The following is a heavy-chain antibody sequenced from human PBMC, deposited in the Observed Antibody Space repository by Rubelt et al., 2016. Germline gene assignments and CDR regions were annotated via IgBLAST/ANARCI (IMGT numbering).Heavy chain of an antibody. V-gene: IGHV3-11*06. CDR2: IISSSSYT. D-gene: IGHD6-19*01. CDR1: GFTFSDYY. Sequence: QVQLVESGGGVVQPGRSLRLSCAASGFTFSDYYMSWIRQAPGQGLEWISYIISSSSYTNYADSVKGRFTISRDNAKNSLYLQMNSLRAEDTALYYCARRSSGGDAFDIWGQGTMVTVSS. J-gene: IGHJ3*02. CDR3: ARRSSGGDAFDI.